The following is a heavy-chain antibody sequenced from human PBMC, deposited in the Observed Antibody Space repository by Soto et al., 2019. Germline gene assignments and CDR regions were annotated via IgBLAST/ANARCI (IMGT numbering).Heavy chain of an antibody. Sequence: ASVTVSCKASGSSFTNYYIHWVRQAPGQGLEWMGIINPSGGSTSYAQKSQGRVTMTRDTSTSTVYMELSSLRSEDTAVYYCARVGYSSSSGSSGMDVWGQGTTVTVSS. CDR1: GSSFTNYY. D-gene: IGHD6-6*01. V-gene: IGHV1-46*01. J-gene: IGHJ6*02. CDR3: ARVGYSSSSGSSGMDV. CDR2: INPSGGST.